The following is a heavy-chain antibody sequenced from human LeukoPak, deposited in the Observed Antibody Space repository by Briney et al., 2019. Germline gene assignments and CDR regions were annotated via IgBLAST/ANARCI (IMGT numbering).Heavy chain of an antibody. Sequence: GGSLRLSCAASGVTFTSYWMHWVRQAPGKGQVWVSRINTDGSSTSYADYVKGRFTVSIDNAKNTLYLQMNSPRDEDTAAYYCARDTYDGSGYYYGPFDYWGQVTLVTVS. CDR3: ARDTYDGSGYYYGPFDY. J-gene: IGHJ4*02. V-gene: IGHV3-74*01. CDR2: INTDGSST. CDR1: GVTFTSYW. D-gene: IGHD3-22*01.